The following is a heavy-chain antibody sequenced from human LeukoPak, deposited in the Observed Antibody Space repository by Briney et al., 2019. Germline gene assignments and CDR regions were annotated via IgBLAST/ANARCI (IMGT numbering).Heavy chain of an antibody. Sequence: QTGGSLRLSCAASGFTFDDYGMHWVRQTPGKGLEWVTGISWNGGKTGYADSVKGRFTISRDNAKNSLYLQMNSLRTEDTALYYCAKAYCGTDCPPDYWGQGTLVTVSS. CDR1: GFTFDDYG. CDR2: ISWNGGKT. V-gene: IGHV3-9*01. CDR3: AKAYCGTDCPPDY. J-gene: IGHJ4*02. D-gene: IGHD2-21*01.